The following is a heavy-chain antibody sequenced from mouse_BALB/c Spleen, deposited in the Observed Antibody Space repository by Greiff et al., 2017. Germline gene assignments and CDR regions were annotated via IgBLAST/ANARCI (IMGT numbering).Heavy chain of an antibody. Sequence: QVQLQQSGAELVRPGASVTLSCKASGYTFTDYEMHWVKQTPVHGLEWIGAIDPETGGTAYNQKFKGKATLTADKSSSTAYMELRSLTSEDSAVYYCTRDSTARYFDVWGAGTTVTVFS. D-gene: IGHD1-2*01. CDR3: TRDSTARYFDV. J-gene: IGHJ1*01. CDR1: GYTFTDYE. CDR2: IDPETGGT. V-gene: IGHV1-15*01.